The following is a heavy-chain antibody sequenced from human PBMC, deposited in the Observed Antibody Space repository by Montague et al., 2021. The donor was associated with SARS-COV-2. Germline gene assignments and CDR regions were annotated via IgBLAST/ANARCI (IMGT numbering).Heavy chain of an antibody. V-gene: IGHV3-13*01. CDR1: GFTFSSYD. CDR3: ARAGLGGAYYYYYGMDV. CDR2: IGTAGDT. D-gene: IGHD4-23*01. Sequence: SLRLSCAASGFTFSSYDMHWVRQATGKGLEWVSAIGTAGDTYYPGSVKGRFTISRENAKNSLYLQMNSLRAGDTAVYYCARAGLGGAYYYYYGMDVWGQGTRVTV. J-gene: IGHJ6*02.